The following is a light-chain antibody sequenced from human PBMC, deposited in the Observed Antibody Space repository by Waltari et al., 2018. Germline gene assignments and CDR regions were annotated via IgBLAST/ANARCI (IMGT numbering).Light chain of an antibody. CDR1: NSDVGAYNY. Sequence: QSALTQPRSVSGSPGQSLTLSCTGTNSDVGAYNYVSWYQQRPGKAPKLVLYDVDNRPSVLPDRFSGSKAVYPASLTISGLQADDEADYYCCSYAGRYTSVFGGGTKVTVL. CDR3: CSYAGRYTSV. J-gene: IGLJ2*01. CDR2: DVD. V-gene: IGLV2-11*01.